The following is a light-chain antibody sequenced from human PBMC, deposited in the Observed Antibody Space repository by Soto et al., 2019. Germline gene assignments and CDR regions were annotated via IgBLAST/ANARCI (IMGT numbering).Light chain of an antibody. CDR3: QQSYSTTWT. V-gene: IGKV1-5*01. CDR2: DAS. Sequence: DIQMTQSPSTLSASVGDRVTITCRASETINSWLAWYQQKPGKAPKVVIYDASNLESGVPSRFSGSGSETDFTLTISSLQPEDFATYSCQQSYSTTWTFVQGTKVDIK. CDR1: ETINSW. J-gene: IGKJ1*01.